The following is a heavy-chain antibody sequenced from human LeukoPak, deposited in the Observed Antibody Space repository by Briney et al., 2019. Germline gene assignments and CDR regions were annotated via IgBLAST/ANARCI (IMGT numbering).Heavy chain of an antibody. V-gene: IGHV4-39*01. J-gene: IGHJ4*02. Sequence: SETLSLTCTVSGGSISSSSYYWGWIRQPPGKGLEWIGSIYYSGSTYYNPSLKSRVTISVDTSKNQFSLKLSSVTAADTAVYYCARHSSSWYQENDYWGQGTLVTVSS. D-gene: IGHD6-13*01. CDR2: IYYSGST. CDR1: GGSISSSSYY. CDR3: ARHSSSWYQENDY.